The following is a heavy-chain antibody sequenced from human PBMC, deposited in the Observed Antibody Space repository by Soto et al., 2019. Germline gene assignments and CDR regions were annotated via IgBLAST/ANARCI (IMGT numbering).Heavy chain of an antibody. D-gene: IGHD3-3*01. CDR2: IYHSGST. CDR3: AGQQRITIFGAANNWFDP. V-gene: IGHV4-30-2*01. CDR1: GGSISSGGYS. Sequence: PSETLSLTCTVSGGSISSGGYSWSWIRQPPGKGLEWIGYIYHSGSTYYNPSLKSRVTISVDRSKYQFSLKLSSVTAADTAVYYCAGQQRITIFGAANNWFDPWGQGTLVTVSS. J-gene: IGHJ5*02.